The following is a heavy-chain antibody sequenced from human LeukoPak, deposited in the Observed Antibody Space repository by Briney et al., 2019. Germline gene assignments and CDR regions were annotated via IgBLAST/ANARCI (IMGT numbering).Heavy chain of an antibody. CDR3: AANWELGY. D-gene: IGHD3-10*01. V-gene: IGHV4-39*01. Sequence: SETLSLTYTVSGGSISSGSYYWGWIRQPPGKGLEWIGSIYYSGSTYYNPSLKSRVTISVDTSKNQFSLKLSSVTAADTAVYYCAANWELGYWGQGTLVTVSS. J-gene: IGHJ4*02. CDR1: GGSISSGSYY. CDR2: IYYSGST.